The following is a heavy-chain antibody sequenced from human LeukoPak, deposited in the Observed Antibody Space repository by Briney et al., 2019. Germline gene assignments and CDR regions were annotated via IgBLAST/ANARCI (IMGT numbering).Heavy chain of an antibody. CDR2: INPNSGGT. Sequence: ASVKVSCKASGYTFTGYYMHWVRQAPGQGLEWMGWINPNSGGTNYAQKFQGRVTMTRDTSISTAYMELSRLRSDDTAVYYCASQVVPAAHPGAKGMMYYYYYYMDVWGKGTTVTVSS. D-gene: IGHD2-2*01. J-gene: IGHJ6*03. CDR1: GYTFTGYY. CDR3: ASQVVPAAHPGAKGMMYYYYYYMDV. V-gene: IGHV1-2*02.